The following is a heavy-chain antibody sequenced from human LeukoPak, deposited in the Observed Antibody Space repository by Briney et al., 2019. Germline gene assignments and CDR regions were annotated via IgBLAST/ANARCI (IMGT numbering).Heavy chain of an antibody. Sequence: SETLSLTCTVSGGSISSSSYYWGWIRQPPGKGLEWIGSIYYSGSTYYNPSLKSRVTISVDTSKNQFSLKLSSVTAADTAVYYCARVGRRLRFGESQGDYWGQGTLVTVSS. CDR2: IYYSGST. D-gene: IGHD3-10*01. CDR1: GGSISSSSYY. J-gene: IGHJ4*02. V-gene: IGHV4-39*07. CDR3: ARVGRRLRFGESQGDY.